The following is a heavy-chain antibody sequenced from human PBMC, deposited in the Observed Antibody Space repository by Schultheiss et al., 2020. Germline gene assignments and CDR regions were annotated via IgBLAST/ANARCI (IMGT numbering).Heavy chain of an antibody. V-gene: IGHV1-2*02. D-gene: IGHD4-17*01. CDR3: ARTFGDGDYVPNYYYYGMDV. CDR1: GYTFTSYG. CDR2: INPNSGGT. Sequence: ASVKVSCKASGYTFTSYGISWVRQAPGQGLEWMGWINPNSGGTNYAQKFQGRVTMTRDTSISTAYMELSRLRSDDTAVYYCARTFGDGDYVPNYYYYGMDVWGQGTTVTVSS. J-gene: IGHJ6*02.